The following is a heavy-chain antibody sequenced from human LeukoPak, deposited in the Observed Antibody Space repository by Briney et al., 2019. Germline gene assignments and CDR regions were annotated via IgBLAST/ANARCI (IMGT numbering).Heavy chain of an antibody. J-gene: IGHJ4*02. CDR2: IYTSGST. Sequence: PSETLSLTCTVSGGSISSYYWSWIRQPAGKGLEWIGRIYTSGSTNYNPSLKSRVTMSVDTSKNQFSLKLSSVTAADTAVYYCARSYDYVWGSSTPPWSFDYWGQGTLVTVSS. D-gene: IGHD3-16*01. V-gene: IGHV4-4*07. CDR3: ARSYDYVWGSSTPPWSFDY. CDR1: GGSISSYY.